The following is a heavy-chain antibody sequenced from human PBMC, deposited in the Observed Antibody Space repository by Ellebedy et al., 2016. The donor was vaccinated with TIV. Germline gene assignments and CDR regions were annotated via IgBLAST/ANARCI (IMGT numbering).Heavy chain of an antibody. J-gene: IGHJ4*02. CDR2: VKPNSGGT. CDR1: GYTFIRYY. D-gene: IGHD3-9*01. Sequence: ASVKVSCKASGYTFIRYYIHWVRQAPGQGLEWMGWVKPNSGGTNFAQKFQGRVTMTRDTSISTAYMELSRLRSDDTAVYYCARGGDILTGYYNYWGQGTLVTVSS. V-gene: IGHV1-2*02. CDR3: ARGGDILTGYYNY.